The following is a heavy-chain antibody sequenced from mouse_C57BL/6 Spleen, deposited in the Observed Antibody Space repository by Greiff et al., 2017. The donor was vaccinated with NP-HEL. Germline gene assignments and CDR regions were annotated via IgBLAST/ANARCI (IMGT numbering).Heavy chain of an antibody. CDR3: ARGGDYDDFDY. V-gene: IGHV1-82*01. D-gene: IGHD2-4*01. CDR1: GYAFSSSW. J-gene: IGHJ2*01. Sequence: VQLQQSGPELVKPGASVKISCKASGYAFSSSWMNWVKQRPGKGREWIGRIYPGDGDTNYNGKFKGKATLTADKSSSTAYMQLSSLTSEDSAVYFCARGGDYDDFDYWGQGTTLTVSS. CDR2: IYPGDGDT.